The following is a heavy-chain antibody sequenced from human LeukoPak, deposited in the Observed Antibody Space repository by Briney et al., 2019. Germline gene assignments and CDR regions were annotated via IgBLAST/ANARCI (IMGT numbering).Heavy chain of an antibody. CDR3: ARTRLVGATHIDAFDI. CDR1: GGSISSSSYY. J-gene: IGHJ3*02. CDR2: IYYSGST. D-gene: IGHD1-26*01. V-gene: IGHV4-39*01. Sequence: SETLSLTCTVSGGSISSSSYYWGWIRQPPGKGLEWIGSIYYSGSTYYNPSLKSRVTISVDTSKNQFSLKLSSVTAADTAVYYCARTRLVGATHIDAFDIWGQGTMVTVSS.